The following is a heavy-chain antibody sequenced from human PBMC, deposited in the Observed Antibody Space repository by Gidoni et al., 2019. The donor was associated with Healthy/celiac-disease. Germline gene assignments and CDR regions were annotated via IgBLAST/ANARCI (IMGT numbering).Heavy chain of an antibody. V-gene: IGHV3-48*02. CDR2: ISSSSSTI. J-gene: IGHJ6*02. Sequence: EVQLVEFGGGLVQPGGSLRLSCAASGFTFSSYSMNWLRQAPGKGLEWVSYISSSSSTIYYADSVKGRFTISRDNAKNSLYLQMNSLRDEDTAVYYCARDYGDYAIYYYYGMDVWGQGTTVTVSS. CDR3: ARDYGDYAIYYYYGMDV. D-gene: IGHD4-17*01. CDR1: GFTFSSYS.